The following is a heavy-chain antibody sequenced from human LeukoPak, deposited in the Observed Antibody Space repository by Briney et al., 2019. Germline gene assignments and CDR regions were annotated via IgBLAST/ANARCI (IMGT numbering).Heavy chain of an antibody. CDR1: GFTSSDYY. CDR3: ATDWDTAMVTGG. V-gene: IGHV3-11*01. J-gene: IGHJ4*02. D-gene: IGHD5-18*01. CDR2: ISSSGSTI. Sequence: GGSLRLSWAASGFTSSDYYMGWIRQAPGKGREWVSYISSSGSTIYYADSVKGRFTISRDNAKNSLYLQMNSLRAEDTAVYYCATDWDTAMVTGGWGQGTLVTVSS.